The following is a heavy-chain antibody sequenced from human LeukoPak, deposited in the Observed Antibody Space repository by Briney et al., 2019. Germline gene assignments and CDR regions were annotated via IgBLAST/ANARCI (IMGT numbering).Heavy chain of an antibody. D-gene: IGHD2-21*01. CDR3: ARGYSSDN. J-gene: IGHJ4*02. CDR2: IYSGGST. CDR1: GFTVSSNY. Sequence: PGGSLRLSCAASGFTVSSNYMSWVHQAPGKGLEWVSVIYSGGSTYYADSVKGRFTISRDNSKNTLNLQMNSLRAEDAAVYYCARGYSSDNWGQGTLVTVSS. V-gene: IGHV3-66*01.